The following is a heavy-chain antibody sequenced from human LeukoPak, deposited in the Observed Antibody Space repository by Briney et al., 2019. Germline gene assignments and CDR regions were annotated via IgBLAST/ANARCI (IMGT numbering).Heavy chain of an antibody. CDR3: ARDRDSGSGSSPY. Sequence: PSETLSPTCTVSGGSITSGGYYWSWIRQRPGKGLEWIGYIYSSGSTYYNPSLKGRITISVDTSKNQFSLKLSSVTAADTAVYYCARDRDSGSGSSPYWGQGTLVTVSS. D-gene: IGHD3-10*01. V-gene: IGHV4-31*03. J-gene: IGHJ4*02. CDR2: IYSSGST. CDR1: GGSITSGGYY.